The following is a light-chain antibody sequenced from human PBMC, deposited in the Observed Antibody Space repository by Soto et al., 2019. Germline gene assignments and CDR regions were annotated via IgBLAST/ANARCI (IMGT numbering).Light chain of an antibody. CDR3: CSYTSSSTPWV. CDR2: DVS. CDR1: SSDVGGYNY. V-gene: IGLV2-14*03. J-gene: IGLJ1*01. Sequence: QSALTQPASVSGSPVQSITISCTGTSSDVGGYNYVSWYQQHPGKAPKLIIYDVSDRPSGISSRFSASKSGNTASLTISGLQAEDEADYYCCSYTSSSTPWVFGTGTKVTVL.